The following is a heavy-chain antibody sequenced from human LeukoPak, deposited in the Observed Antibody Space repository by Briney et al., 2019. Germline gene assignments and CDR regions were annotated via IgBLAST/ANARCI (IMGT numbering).Heavy chain of an antibody. Sequence: SETLSLTCTVSGGSISSYYWSWIRQPPGKGLEWIGYIYYSGSTNYNPSLKSRVTISVDTSKNQFSLKLSSVTAADTAVYYCARVDLWFGELSRFDPWGQGTLVTVSS. J-gene: IGHJ5*02. CDR3: ARVDLWFGELSRFDP. CDR2: IYYSGST. V-gene: IGHV4-59*01. CDR1: GGSISSYY. D-gene: IGHD3-10*01.